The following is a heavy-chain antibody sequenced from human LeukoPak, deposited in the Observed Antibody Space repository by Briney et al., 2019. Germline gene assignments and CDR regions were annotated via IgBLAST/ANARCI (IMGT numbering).Heavy chain of an antibody. Sequence: GGSLRLSCAASGFTFSSYAMSWVRQAPGKGLEWVSAISGSGGSTYYADSVKGRFTISRVNSKNTLYLQMNSLRAEDTAVYYCAKEVWELLEPNYFDYWGQGTLVTVSS. J-gene: IGHJ4*02. CDR3: AKEVWELLEPNYFDY. CDR1: GFTFSSYA. D-gene: IGHD1-26*01. V-gene: IGHV3-23*01. CDR2: ISGSGGST.